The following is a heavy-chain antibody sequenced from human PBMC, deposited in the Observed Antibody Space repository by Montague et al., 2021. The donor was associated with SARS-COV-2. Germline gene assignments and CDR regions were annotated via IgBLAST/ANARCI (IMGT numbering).Heavy chain of an antibody. D-gene: IGHD3-10*01. Sequence: SETLSLTCTVSGGSVSSGSYYWSWIRQPPGKGLEWIGEINHGGSTKYSPSLKSRLTISADTSKNQFSLKLTSVAAADTAVYYCARLRDGVVPSPILGVGPYYSYYYMDVWGRGTTVTVSS. CDR1: GGSVSSGSYY. CDR3: ARLRDGVVPSPILGVGPYYSYYYMDV. J-gene: IGHJ6*03. V-gene: IGHV4-61*01. CDR2: INHGGST.